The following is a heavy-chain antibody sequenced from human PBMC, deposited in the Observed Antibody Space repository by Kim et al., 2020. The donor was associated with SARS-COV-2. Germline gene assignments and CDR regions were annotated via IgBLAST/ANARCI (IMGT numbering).Heavy chain of an antibody. CDR2: INHSGST. CDR1: GGSFSGYY. V-gene: IGHV4-34*01. D-gene: IGHD4-17*01. J-gene: IGHJ4*02. CDR3: ARRSTVTNGRQVYFDY. Sequence: SETLSLTCAVYGGSFSGYYWSWIRQPPGKGLEWIGEINHSGSTNYNPSLKSRVTISVDTSKNQFSLKLSSVTAADTAVYYCARRSTVTNGRQVYFDYWGQGTLVTVSS.